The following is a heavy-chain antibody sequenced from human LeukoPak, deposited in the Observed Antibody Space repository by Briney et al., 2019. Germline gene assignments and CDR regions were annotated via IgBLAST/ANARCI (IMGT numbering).Heavy chain of an antibody. CDR1: GYTFTSYA. Sequence: GASVKVSCKASGYTFTSYAISWVRQAPGQGLEWMGRIIPILGIANYAQKFQGRVTITADKSTSTAYMELSSLRSEDTAVCYCASPSTPNYYYDSSGLVRRHAADAFDIWGQGTMVTVSS. CDR2: IIPILGIA. D-gene: IGHD3-22*01. CDR3: ASPSTPNYYYDSSGLVRRHAADAFDI. J-gene: IGHJ3*02. V-gene: IGHV1-69*04.